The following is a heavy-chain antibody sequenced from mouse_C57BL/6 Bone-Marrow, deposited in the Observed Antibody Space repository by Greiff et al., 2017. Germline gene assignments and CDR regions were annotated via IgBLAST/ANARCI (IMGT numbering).Heavy chain of an antibody. Sequence: VQLKQSGAELVRPGASVKLSCTASGFNIKDYYMHWVKQRPEQGLEWIGRIDPEDGDTEYAPKFQGKATMTADTSSNTAYLHLSSLTSEDTAVYYCTLAYYSNQFAYWGQGTLVTVSA. CDR3: TLAYYSNQFAY. CDR2: IDPEDGDT. CDR1: GFNIKDYY. D-gene: IGHD2-5*01. V-gene: IGHV14-1*01. J-gene: IGHJ3*01.